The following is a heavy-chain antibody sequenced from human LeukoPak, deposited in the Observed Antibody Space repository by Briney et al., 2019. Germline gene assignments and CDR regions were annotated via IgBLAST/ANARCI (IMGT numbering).Heavy chain of an antibody. Sequence: PRGSLRLSCAASGFTFSSYAMSWVRQAPGKGLEWVSAISGSGGSTYYADSVKGRFRSSRDNSKNPLYLQMNSLRAEDTAVYYCAKDLTDSFDSWGHGTLVTVSS. CDR3: AKDLTDSFDS. D-gene: IGHD7-27*01. J-gene: IGHJ4*01. CDR1: GFTFSSYA. CDR2: ISGSGGST. V-gene: IGHV3-23*01.